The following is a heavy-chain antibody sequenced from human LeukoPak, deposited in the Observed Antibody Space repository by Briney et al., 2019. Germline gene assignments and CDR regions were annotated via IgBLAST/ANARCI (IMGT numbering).Heavy chain of an antibody. Sequence: PSETLSLTCTVSGGSISSSSYYWVWIRPPPGKGREWIGSIYYSGSTYYNPSLKSRVTISVDTSKNQFSLKLSSVTAADTAVYFCARLTRRYHDSSGYYGPAYFDYWGQGTLVTVSS. D-gene: IGHD3-22*01. J-gene: IGHJ4*02. CDR3: ARLTRRYHDSSGYYGPAYFDY. CDR2: IYYSGST. CDR1: GGSISSSSYY. V-gene: IGHV4-39*01.